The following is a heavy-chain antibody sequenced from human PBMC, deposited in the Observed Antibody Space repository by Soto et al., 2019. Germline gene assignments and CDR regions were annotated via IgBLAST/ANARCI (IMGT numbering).Heavy chain of an antibody. CDR3: ARWGTTGGLDV. D-gene: IGHD3-16*01. Sequence: QVQVVESGGGVVQPGTSLRVSCVGSGFTFRSYVIHWVRQAPGKGLEWVALTSYDGSDKYYDDSVRGRFTISRDNSRNTVDLQMDSLRLEDTALYYCARWGTTGGLDVWGQGTLVSVSS. CDR1: GFTFRSYV. V-gene: IGHV3-30*19. J-gene: IGHJ1*01. CDR2: TSYDGSDK.